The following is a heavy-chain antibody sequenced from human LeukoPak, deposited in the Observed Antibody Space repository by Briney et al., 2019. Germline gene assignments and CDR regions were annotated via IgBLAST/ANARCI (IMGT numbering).Heavy chain of an antibody. CDR2: INTDGSST. CDR3: ALPPDSGGPHY. J-gene: IGHJ4*02. Sequence: GGSLRLSCAASGFIFSNYSMNGVRQAPGKGLVWVSRINTDGSSTSYADSVKGRFTISRDNAKNSLYLQMNSLRAEDTAVYYCALPPDSGGPHYWGQGTLVTVSS. D-gene: IGHD1-26*01. V-gene: IGHV3-74*01. CDR1: GFIFSNYS.